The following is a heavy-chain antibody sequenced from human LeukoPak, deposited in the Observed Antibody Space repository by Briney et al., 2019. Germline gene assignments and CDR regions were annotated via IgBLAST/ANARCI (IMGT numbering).Heavy chain of an antibody. D-gene: IGHD2-2*01. J-gene: IGHJ4*02. CDR3: ARDQTYCSSASCYSDY. CDR2: ISSGPTYI. CDR1: GFTFSSYN. V-gene: IGHV3-21*01. Sequence: GGSLRLSCAASGFTFSSYNMNWVRQAPGKGLEWVSSISSGPTYIYYADSVKGRFTISRDNSKNSLYLRMNSLRAEDTAVYYCARDQTYCSSASCYSDYWGQGTLVTVSS.